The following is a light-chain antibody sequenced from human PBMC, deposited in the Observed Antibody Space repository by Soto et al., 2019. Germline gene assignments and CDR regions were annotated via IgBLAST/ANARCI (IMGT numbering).Light chain of an antibody. V-gene: IGKV1-5*03. CDR2: KAS. CDR3: QQYQSYSQ. J-gene: IGKJ1*01. CDR1: ESINSW. Sequence: DIPMTQSPSTLSASVGDRVTITCRASESINSWLAWYQQKPGKAPKLLIYKASNLESGVPSRFSGSGSGTEFTLTITSLQPDDFATYYCQQYQSYSQFGQGTKVEIK.